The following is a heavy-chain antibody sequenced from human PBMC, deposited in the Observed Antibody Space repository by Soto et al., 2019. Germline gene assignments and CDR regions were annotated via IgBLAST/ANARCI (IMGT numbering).Heavy chain of an antibody. CDR3: ASVGEDYGDSSDY. CDR1: GFTVSSYY. J-gene: IGHJ4*02. Sequence: EVQLVESGGGLVQPGGSLRLSCAASGFTVSSYYMSWVRQAPGKGLEWVSVLYSEDTTYYTDSVKGRFTTSRDNSKTTLYRQMNSLRVEDTAVYYCASVGEDYGDSSDYWGQGTLVTVSS. CDR2: LYSEDTT. D-gene: IGHD4-17*01. V-gene: IGHV3-66*01.